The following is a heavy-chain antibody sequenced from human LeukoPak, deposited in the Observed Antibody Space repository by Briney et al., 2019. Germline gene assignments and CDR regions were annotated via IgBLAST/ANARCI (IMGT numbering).Heavy chain of an antibody. Sequence: QTGGSLRLSCAASGFTFSSYAMHWVRQAPGKGLEWVAVISYDGSNKYYADSVKGRFTLSRDNSKNTLYLQMNSLRAEDTAVYYCARDRVLLWFGEFPNGMDVWGQGTTVTVSS. CDR1: GFTFSSYA. CDR3: ARDRVLLWFGEFPNGMDV. J-gene: IGHJ6*02. CDR2: ISYDGSNK. D-gene: IGHD3-10*01. V-gene: IGHV3-30-3*01.